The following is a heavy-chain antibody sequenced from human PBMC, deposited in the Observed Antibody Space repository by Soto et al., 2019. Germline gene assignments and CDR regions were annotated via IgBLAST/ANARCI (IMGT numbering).Heavy chain of an antibody. CDR2: INSDGSST. CDR1: GFTFSSYC. V-gene: IGHV3-74*01. CDR3: ARDLGPTTMTNCVDH. J-gene: IGHJ5*02. Sequence: SLTLSCAASGFTFSSYCMHWVRQAPGKGLVWVSLINSDGSSTSYADSVKGRFTISRDNAKNTLYLQMNSLRAEDTAVYYCARDLGPTTMTNCVDHWGQGTLVTVSS. D-gene: IGHD1-1*01.